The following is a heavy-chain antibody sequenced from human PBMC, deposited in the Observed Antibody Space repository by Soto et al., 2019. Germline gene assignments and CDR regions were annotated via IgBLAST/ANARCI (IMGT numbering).Heavy chain of an antibody. J-gene: IGHJ4*02. CDR1: GGSMISYY. D-gene: IGHD4-17*01. CDR3: ARRYGDCFDY. CDR2: IYYSGST. V-gene: IGHV4-59*08. Sequence: SETLSLTCTVSGGSMISYYWSWIRQPPGKGLEWIGYIYYSGSTNYNPSLKSRVTISVDTSKNQFSLKLNSVTAADTAVYYCARRYGDCFDYWGQGTLVTVSS.